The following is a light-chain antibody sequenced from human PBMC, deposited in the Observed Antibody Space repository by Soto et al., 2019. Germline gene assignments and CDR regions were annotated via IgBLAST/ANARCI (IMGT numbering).Light chain of an antibody. CDR3: QQRYTSPIT. CDR1: QSFSGQ. CDR2: DAY. V-gene: IGKV3-11*01. J-gene: IGKJ5*01. Sequence: HYPLTLPLYQAERATLSCRASQSFSGQLTWYQQKPGQAPNLLIYDAYSRPTGVPPRFTGSGSGTDFTLTISSLQPEDSAAYYCQQRYTSPITFGQGTRLEIK.